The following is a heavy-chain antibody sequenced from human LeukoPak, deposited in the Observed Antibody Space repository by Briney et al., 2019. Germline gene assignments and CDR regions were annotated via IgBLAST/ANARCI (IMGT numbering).Heavy chain of an antibody. CDR3: ARAETESAFDI. V-gene: IGHV1-69*13. J-gene: IGHJ3*02. Sequence: WASVKVSCKASGGTFSSYAISWVRQVPGQGLEWMGGIIPIFGTANYAQKFQGRVTITADESTSTAYMELSSLRSEDTAVYYCARAETESAFDIWGQGTMVAVSP. CDR2: IIPIFGTA. CDR1: GGTFSSYA.